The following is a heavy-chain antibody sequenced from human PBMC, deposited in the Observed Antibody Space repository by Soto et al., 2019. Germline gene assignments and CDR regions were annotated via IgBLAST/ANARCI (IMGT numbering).Heavy chain of an antibody. J-gene: IGHJ5*02. CDR1: GGSISSSSYY. D-gene: IGHD3-10*01. CDR2: LYYSGST. V-gene: IGHV4-39*01. Sequence: QLQLQESGPGLVKPSETLSLTCTVSGGSISSSSYYWGWIRQPPGKGLEWTGSLYYSGSTYYNPSLKSRVTKPVDKSKNQFSLKLSSVTAADTSVDYCARREWMVRGCGFDPWGQGTLVTVSS. CDR3: ARREWMVRGCGFDP.